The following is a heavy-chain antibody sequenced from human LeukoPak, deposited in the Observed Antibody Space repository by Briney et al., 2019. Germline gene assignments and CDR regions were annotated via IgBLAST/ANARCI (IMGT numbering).Heavy chain of an antibody. CDR1: GFSLSASGVG. D-gene: IGHD6-13*01. V-gene: IGHV2-5*01. CDR3: AHILGIAAAGNRDYYYYYYMDV. J-gene: IGHJ6*03. CDR2: IYWNDNK. Sequence: SGPTLVKPTQTLTLTCTFSGFSLSASGVGVGWIRQPPGKALEWLALIYWNDNKFYSPSLKSRLTITKDTSQNQVVLTMTNMDPVDTSTYFSAHILGIAAAGNRDYYYYYYMDVWGKGTTVTVSS.